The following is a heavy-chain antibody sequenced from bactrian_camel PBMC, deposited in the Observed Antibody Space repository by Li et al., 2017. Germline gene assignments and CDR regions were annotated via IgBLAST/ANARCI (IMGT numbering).Heavy chain of an antibody. CDR2: MCRGGGTT. CDR3: AAGNSCGWYGFVY. CDR1: GYTSTSSHC. D-gene: IGHD5*01. J-gene: IGHJ4*01. Sequence: QVQLVESGGGSVQAGGSLRLSCAASGYTSTSSHCLGWFRQAPGKEREVVAAMCRGGGTTYYADSVKGRFTISLDNARTTVYLQMNMTEPEDTAMYYCAAGNSCGWYGFVYWGRGTQVTVS. V-gene: IGHV3-3*01.